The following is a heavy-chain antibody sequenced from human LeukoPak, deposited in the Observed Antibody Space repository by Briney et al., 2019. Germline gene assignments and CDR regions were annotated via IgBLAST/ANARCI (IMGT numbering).Heavy chain of an antibody. CDR2: INSDGSST. CDR3: ARVLDFWSGYYTGVNNFDY. Sequence: PGGSLRLXCAASGFTFSSYWMHWDRQAPGKGLVWVSRINSDGSSTSYADSVKGRFTISRDNAKNTLYLQMNSLRAEDTAVYYCARVLDFWSGYYTGVNNFDYWGQGTLATVSS. D-gene: IGHD3-3*01. CDR1: GFTFSSYW. V-gene: IGHV3-74*01. J-gene: IGHJ4*02.